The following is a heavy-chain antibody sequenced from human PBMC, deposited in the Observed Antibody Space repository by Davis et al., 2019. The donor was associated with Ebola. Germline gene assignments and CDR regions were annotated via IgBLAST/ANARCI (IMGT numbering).Heavy chain of an antibody. D-gene: IGHD1-26*01. V-gene: IGHV5-51*01. J-gene: IGHJ4*02. Sequence: KVSCKASGYTFTNYWIGWVRQMPGRGLEWMGIIYPGDSDTRYSPSFQGQVTISADKSISTAYLQWSSLEASDTAMYYCARLYGTYWGHWGQGTLVTVSS. CDR1: GYTFTNYW. CDR2: IYPGDSDT. CDR3: ARLYGTYWGH.